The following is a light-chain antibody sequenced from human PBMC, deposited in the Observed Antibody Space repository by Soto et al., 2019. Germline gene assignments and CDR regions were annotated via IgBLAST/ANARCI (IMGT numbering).Light chain of an antibody. CDR1: QSVSNSY. CDR2: DTS. J-gene: IGKJ3*01. CDR3: QQYDGAPLT. V-gene: IGKV3-20*01. Sequence: EIVLTQSPGTLSLSPGERATLSCRASQSVSNSYLAWYQQKPGQAPRLVISDTSDRATGIPDRFSGSGSGTDFTLTISRLEPEDFAVYYCQQYDGAPLTFGPGTKVDVK.